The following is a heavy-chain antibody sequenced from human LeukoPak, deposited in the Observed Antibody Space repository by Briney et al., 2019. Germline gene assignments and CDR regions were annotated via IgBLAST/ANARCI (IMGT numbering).Heavy chain of an antibody. CDR3: AKDLSSGSMDV. J-gene: IGHJ6*04. D-gene: IGHD2-15*01. V-gene: IGHV3-30*18. Sequence: GGSLRLSCAASGFTFSSYGMHWVRRAPGKGLEWVAVISYDGSNKYYADSVKGRFTISRDNSKNTLYLQMNSLRAEDTAVYYCAKDLSSGSMDVWGKGTTVTVSS. CDR2: ISYDGSNK. CDR1: GFTFSSYG.